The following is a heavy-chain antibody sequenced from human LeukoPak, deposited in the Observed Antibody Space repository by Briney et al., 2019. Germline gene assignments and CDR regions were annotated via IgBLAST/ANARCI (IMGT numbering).Heavy chain of an antibody. Sequence: GGSLRLSCAASGFTFSSYAMHWVRQAPGKGLEWVAVISYDGSNKYYADSVKGRFTISRDNAKNSLYLQMNSLRAEDTALYYCARVSLAARGAFDIWGQGTMVTVSS. D-gene: IGHD6-13*01. CDR3: ARVSLAARGAFDI. CDR1: GFTFSSYA. J-gene: IGHJ3*02. CDR2: ISYDGSNK. V-gene: IGHV3-30*04.